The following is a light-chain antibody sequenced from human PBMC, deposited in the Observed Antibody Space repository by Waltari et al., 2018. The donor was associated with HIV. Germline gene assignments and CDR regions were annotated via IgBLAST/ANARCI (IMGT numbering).Light chain of an antibody. Sequence: DIVMTQSPDSLAVYLGERATINCKSSQSVLSSSNNKNYLGWYQQKSGQPPKLLIYWASTRESGVPDRFSGSGSGTDFTLTISSLQAEDVAVYYCQQYYSTPLTFGGGTKVEIK. CDR1: QSVLSSSNNKNY. CDR2: WAS. V-gene: IGKV4-1*01. J-gene: IGKJ4*01. CDR3: QQYYSTPLT.